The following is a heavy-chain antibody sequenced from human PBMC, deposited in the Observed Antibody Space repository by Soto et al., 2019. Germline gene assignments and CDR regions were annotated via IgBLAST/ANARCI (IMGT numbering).Heavy chain of an antibody. CDR2: IHSSGTF. V-gene: IGHV4-4*07. CDR1: GASISNAY. Sequence: QVQLQESGPGLVKPSETLSLTCTVSGASISNAYWSWIRQAAGKRLEWIGRIHSSGTFNYNPSLKSRVSISRNTSKNQISLKLSSVTAADAAVYYCASDNLGSKGYGMDVWGQGTTVTVSS. CDR3: ASDNLGSKGYGMDV. J-gene: IGHJ6*02.